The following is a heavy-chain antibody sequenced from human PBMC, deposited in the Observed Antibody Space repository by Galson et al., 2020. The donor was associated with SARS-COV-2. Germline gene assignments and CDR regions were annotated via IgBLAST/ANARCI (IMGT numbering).Heavy chain of an antibody. CDR3: AKGKGGTYGSGARVIGY. CDR2: IGVDGTEP. V-gene: IGHV3-43*02. J-gene: IGHJ4*02. Sequence: GGALELHCAASGVTYDNYVMHWVRPGPGKGLEWVSLIGVDGTEPFYGDSVKGRFTISRYNSKNSLYLQMDSLKTEDTALYYCAKGKGGTYGSGARVIGYWGQGTLVTVSS. D-gene: IGHD3-10*01. CDR1: GVTYDNYV.